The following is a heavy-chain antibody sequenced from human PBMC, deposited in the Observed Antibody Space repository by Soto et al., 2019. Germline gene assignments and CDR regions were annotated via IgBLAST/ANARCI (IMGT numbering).Heavy chain of an antibody. J-gene: IGHJ5*02. Sequence: QVQLQESGPGLVKPSETLSLTCTVSGGSISSYYWSWIRQPAGKVLEWIGRIYTSGSTNYNPSLNCRFTMSVDTYKNQFSLKLSSVTAADTAVYYCASEVYGDDDNWFDPWGQGTLVTVSS. CDR2: IYTSGST. CDR3: ASEVYGDDDNWFDP. CDR1: GGSISSYY. D-gene: IGHD4-17*01. V-gene: IGHV4-4*07.